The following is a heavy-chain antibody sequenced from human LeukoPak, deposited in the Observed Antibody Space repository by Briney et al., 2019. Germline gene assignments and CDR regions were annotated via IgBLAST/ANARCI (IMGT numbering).Heavy chain of an antibody. V-gene: IGHV1-8*01. D-gene: IGHD1-26*01. CDR3: GRGTSYYGFFGY. CDR2: MNPNSGNT. Sequence: ASVKVSCKASGYTFTSYDINWVRQATGQGLEWMGWMNPNSGNTGYAQKFQGRVTMTRNTSISTAYMELSSLRSEDTAVYYCGRGTSYYGFFGYWGQGTLVTVSS. J-gene: IGHJ4*02. CDR1: GYTFTSYD.